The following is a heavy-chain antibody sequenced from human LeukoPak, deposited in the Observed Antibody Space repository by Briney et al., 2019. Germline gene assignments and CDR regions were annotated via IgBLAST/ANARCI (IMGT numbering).Heavy chain of an antibody. V-gene: IGHV3-21*01. CDR3: AVYGDYVRNFDF. J-gene: IGHJ4*02. Sequence: PGGSLRLSCAASGFTFSSYSMNWVRQAPGKGLEWVSSISSSSSYIYYADSVKGRFTFSRDNAKNSLYLQMNSLRAEDTAVYYCAVYGDYVRNFDFWGQGTLVTVSS. CDR2: ISSSSSYI. D-gene: IGHD4-17*01. CDR1: GFTFSSYS.